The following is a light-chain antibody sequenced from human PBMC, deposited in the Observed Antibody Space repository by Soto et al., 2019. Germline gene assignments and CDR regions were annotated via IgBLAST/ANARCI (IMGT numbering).Light chain of an antibody. V-gene: IGLV2-14*01. CDR3: DSCTTSTMWI. Sequence: QSALTQPASVSGSPGQSITISCTGTSSDVGVYDYVSWYQQHPGKAPKLIISEVTNRPSGVSDCFSGSKSRNAASQTISGRQSGYEAYYCCDSCTTSTMWIVGGG. CDR1: SSDVGVYDY. J-gene: IGLJ2*01. CDR2: EVT.